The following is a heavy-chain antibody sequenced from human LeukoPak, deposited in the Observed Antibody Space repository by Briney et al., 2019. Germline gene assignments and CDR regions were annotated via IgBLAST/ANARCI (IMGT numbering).Heavy chain of an antibody. CDR3: ARVAVGANYYYYMDV. CDR1: GGSISSGSYY. V-gene: IGHV4-61*02. CDR2: IYTSGST. Sequence: SETLSLTCTVSGGSISSGSYYWSWIRQPAWKGLEWIGRIYTSGSTNYNPSLKSRVTISVDTSKNQFSLKVSSVTAADTAVYYCARVAVGANYYYYMDVWGKGTTVTVSS. D-gene: IGHD1-26*01. J-gene: IGHJ6*03.